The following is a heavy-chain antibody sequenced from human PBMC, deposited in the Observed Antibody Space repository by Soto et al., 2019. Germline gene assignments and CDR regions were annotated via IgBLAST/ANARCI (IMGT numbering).Heavy chain of an antibody. CDR1: GGTFTSYA. CDR3: ARERAVGYCITTTCRKAFYYCAMDV. V-gene: IGHV1-69*13. CDR2: IIPIFGTP. Sequence: ASVKVSCKASGGTFTSYAFSWVRQAPGQGLEWMGGIIPIFGTPDSAQKFHGRVTITADESTRTASMELSSMRSDDTAMYYCARERAVGYCITTTCRKAFYYCAMDVWGQGTTVTVSS. D-gene: IGHD2-2*01. J-gene: IGHJ6*02.